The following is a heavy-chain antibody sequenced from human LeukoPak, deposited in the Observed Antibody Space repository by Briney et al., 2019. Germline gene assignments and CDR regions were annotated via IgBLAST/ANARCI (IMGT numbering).Heavy chain of an antibody. CDR3: ARVSWFPGTSYYYMDV. CDR2: FQYSEST. V-gene: IGHV4-59*01. J-gene: IGHJ6*03. CDR1: GGSISRYY. Sequence: SETLSLTGSVLGGSISRYYWSWIRQPPGKGLGWMGYFQYSESTNSNPSLKSRVTISLDTSKNQFSLKLSSVTAADTAVYYCARVSWFPGTSYYYMDVWGKGTPVTVSS. D-gene: IGHD1-1*01.